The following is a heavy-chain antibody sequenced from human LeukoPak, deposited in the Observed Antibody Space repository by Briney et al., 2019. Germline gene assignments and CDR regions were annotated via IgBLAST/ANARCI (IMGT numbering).Heavy chain of an antibody. D-gene: IGHD2-2*01. J-gene: IGHJ4*02. CDR2: ISSSGSTI. Sequence: GGSLRLSCAASGFTFSDYYMSWIRQAPGKGLEWVSYISSSGSTIYYADSVKGRFTISRDNAKNSLYLQMNSLRAEDTAVYYCAKDQADILVPAVDCWGQGTLVTVSS. CDR3: AKDQADILVPAVDC. CDR1: GFTFSDYY. V-gene: IGHV3-11*01.